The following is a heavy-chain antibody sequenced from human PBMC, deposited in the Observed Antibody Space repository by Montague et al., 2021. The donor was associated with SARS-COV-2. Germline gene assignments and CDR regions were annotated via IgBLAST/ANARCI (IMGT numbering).Heavy chain of an antibody. D-gene: IGHD2-8*01. V-gene: IGHV4-39*01. Sequence: SETLSLTCTVSGGSISSSSYYWGWIRQPPGKGLEWIGSIYYSGSTYYNPSLKSRVTISVDTSKNQFSLKLSSVTAADTAVYYCARRKLTSSVLMVYASSYWYFDLWGRGTLVTVSS. CDR2: IYYSGST. J-gene: IGHJ2*01. CDR1: GGSISSSSYY. CDR3: ARRKLTSSVLMVYASSYWYFDL.